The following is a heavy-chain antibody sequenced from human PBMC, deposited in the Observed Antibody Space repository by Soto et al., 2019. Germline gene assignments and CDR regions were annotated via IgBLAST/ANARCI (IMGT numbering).Heavy chain of an antibody. CDR3: ASAYYDFWSGYYERDY. V-gene: IGHV3-48*01. CDR2: ISSSSSTI. J-gene: IGHJ4*02. D-gene: IGHD3-3*01. CDR1: GFTFSSYS. Sequence: GGSLRLSCAASGFTFSSYSMNWVRQAPGKGLEWVSYISSSSSTIYYADSVKGRFTISRDNAKNSLYLQMNSLRAEDTAVYYCASAYYDFWSGYYERDYWGQGTLVTVSS.